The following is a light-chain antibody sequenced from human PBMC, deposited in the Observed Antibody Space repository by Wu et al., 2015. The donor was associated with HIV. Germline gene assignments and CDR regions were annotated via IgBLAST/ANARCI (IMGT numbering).Light chain of an antibody. V-gene: IGKV1-6*01. CDR2: AAS. CDR3: LQDYNYPLT. Sequence: AIQMTQSPSSLSASVGDRVTITCRASQDIGHDLGWYQQKPGKAPKLLIYAASSLLSGVPSRFSGSGSGTDFTLTINSLQPEDFATYDCLQDYNYPLTFGGGTKVEIK. CDR1: QDIGHD. J-gene: IGKJ4*01.